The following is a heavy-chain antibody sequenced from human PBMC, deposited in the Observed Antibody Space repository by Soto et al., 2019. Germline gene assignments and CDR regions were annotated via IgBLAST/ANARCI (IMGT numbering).Heavy chain of an antibody. V-gene: IGHV3-23*01. CDR3: VKGSLWNRHDS. CDR2: ISGSAGVA. J-gene: IGHJ5*01. CDR1: GFLISANA. Sequence: LRLSCAASGFLISANAMSWVRQAPGGGLEWVSTISGSAGVAFYADSVRGRFIISRDISKNTLYLQLSTLRADDMARYYCVKGSLWNRHDSRGQGILVTVS. D-gene: IGHD1-1*01.